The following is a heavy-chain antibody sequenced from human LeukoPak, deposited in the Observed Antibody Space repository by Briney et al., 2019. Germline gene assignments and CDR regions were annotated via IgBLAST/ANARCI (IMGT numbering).Heavy chain of an antibody. J-gene: IGHJ5*02. D-gene: IGHD2-2*01. CDR2: ISAYIGNT. Sequence: ASVKVCCKASGYTFTSYGISWVRQDPGQGLEWMGWISAYIGNTNYAQKLQGRVTMTTDTSTSTAYMELRSLRSDDTAVYYCARVKDIVVVPAAETWFDPWGQGTLVTVSS. V-gene: IGHV1-18*01. CDR3: ARVKDIVVVPAAETWFDP. CDR1: GYTFTSYG.